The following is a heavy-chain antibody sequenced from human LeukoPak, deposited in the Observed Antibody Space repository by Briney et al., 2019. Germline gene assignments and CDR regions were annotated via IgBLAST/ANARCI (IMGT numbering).Heavy chain of an antibody. D-gene: IGHD3-22*01. J-gene: IGHJ4*02. V-gene: IGHV3-23*01. CDR3: AKPQLRYYYDSSGYPYYFDY. Sequence: GGSLRLSCAASGFTFSSYAMSWVRQAPGKGLEWVSPISGSGGSTYYADSVKGRFTISRDNSKNTLYLQMNSLRAEDTAVYYCAKPQLRYYYDSSGYPYYFDYWGQGTLVTVSS. CDR2: ISGSGGST. CDR1: GFTFSSYA.